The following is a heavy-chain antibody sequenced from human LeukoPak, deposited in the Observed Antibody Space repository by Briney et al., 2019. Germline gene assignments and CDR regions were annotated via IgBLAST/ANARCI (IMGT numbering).Heavy chain of an antibody. CDR2: FDPEDGET. CDR3: ATGSRGFGELSTWYFDL. V-gene: IGHV1-24*01. CDR1: GYTLTELS. Sequence: GASVKVSCKVSGYTLTELSMHWVRQAPGKGLEWMGGFDPEDGETIYAQKFQGRVTMTEDTSTDTAYMELSSLRSEDTAVYYCATGSRGFGELSTWYFDLWGRGTLVTVSS. J-gene: IGHJ2*01. D-gene: IGHD3-10*01.